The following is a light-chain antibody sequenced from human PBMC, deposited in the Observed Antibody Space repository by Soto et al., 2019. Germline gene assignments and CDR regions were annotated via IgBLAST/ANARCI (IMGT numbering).Light chain of an antibody. CDR3: AAWDDYLNGYV. J-gene: IGLJ1*01. CDR1: SSHIGSNG. CDR2: NND. Sequence: VLTQSPSASGTPGQGVTISCSGSSSHIGSNGANWYQHLPGTAPKLLSYNNDQRPSGVPDRFSGSKSGTSASLAISGLQSGDEADYYCAAWDDYLNGYVFAVGTKVTVL. V-gene: IGLV1-44*01.